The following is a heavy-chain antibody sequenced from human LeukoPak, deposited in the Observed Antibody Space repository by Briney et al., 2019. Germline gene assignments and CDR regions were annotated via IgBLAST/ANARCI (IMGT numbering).Heavy chain of an antibody. Sequence: GESLTLSCKASGYSFTSYFIGWVRQMPGKGLEWMGIIHPSDSDTRYSPSFEGQVTISADKSISTAYLQWSSLKASDTAMYYCARSVATMAPHYFDYWGQGTLVTVSS. CDR2: IHPSDSDT. J-gene: IGHJ4*02. CDR1: GYSFTSYF. V-gene: IGHV5-51*01. CDR3: ARSVATMAPHYFDY. D-gene: IGHD5-12*01.